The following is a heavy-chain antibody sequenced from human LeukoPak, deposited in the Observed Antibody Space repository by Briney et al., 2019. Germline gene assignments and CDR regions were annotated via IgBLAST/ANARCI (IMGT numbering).Heavy chain of an antibody. CDR2: ISGSGRST. CDR1: GFTFSTYA. D-gene: IGHD3-3*01. V-gene: IGHV3-23*01. J-gene: IGHJ5*02. CDR3: AKARDFDFWSGYSNWFDP. Sequence: PGGSLRLSCAASGFTFSTYAMIWVRQAPGKGLEWVSGISGSGRSTYSADSVKGRILISRDNSKNTLYLQMNGLRAEDTAVYYCAKARDFDFWSGYSNWFDPWGQGTLVTVSS.